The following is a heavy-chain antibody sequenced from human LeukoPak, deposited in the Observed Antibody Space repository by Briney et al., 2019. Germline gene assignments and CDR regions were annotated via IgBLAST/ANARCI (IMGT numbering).Heavy chain of an antibody. CDR3: ARDSWRSGGSFDI. CDR1: GFTVSSNY. V-gene: IGHV3-53*01. CDR2: IYGGGST. Sequence: PGGSLRLSCAASGFTVSSNYMSWVRQAPGKGLEWVSVIYGGGSTYYADSVKGRFTISRDNSKNTLYLQMNSLRAEDTAVYYCARDSWRSGGSFDIWGQGTMVTVSS. J-gene: IGHJ3*02. D-gene: IGHD1-26*01.